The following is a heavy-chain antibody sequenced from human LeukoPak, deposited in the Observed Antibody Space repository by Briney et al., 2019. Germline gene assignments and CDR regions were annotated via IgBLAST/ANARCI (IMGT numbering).Heavy chain of an antibody. D-gene: IGHD3-3*01. V-gene: IGHV4-34*01. J-gene: IGHJ4*02. CDR1: GGSFSGYY. Sequence: PSETLSLTCAVYGGSFSGYYWSWIRQPPGKGLEWIGEINHSGSTNYNPSLKSRVTISVDTSKNQFSLKLSSVTAADTAVYYCARGLTIFGVVTPTGYFDYWGQGTLVTVSS. CDR2: INHSGST. CDR3: ARGLTIFGVVTPTGYFDY.